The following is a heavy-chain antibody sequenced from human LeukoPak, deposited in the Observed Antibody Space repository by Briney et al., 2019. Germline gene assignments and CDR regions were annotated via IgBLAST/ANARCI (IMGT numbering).Heavy chain of an antibody. Sequence: SVKVSCKASGYTFTGYYMHWVRQAPGQGLEWMGGIIPIFGTANYAQKFQGRVTITTDESTSTAYMELSSLRSEDTAVYYCARDHGDYVEYFQHWGQGTLVTVSS. CDR2: IIPIFGTA. CDR3: ARDHGDYVEYFQH. CDR1: GYTFTGYY. J-gene: IGHJ1*01. V-gene: IGHV1-69*05. D-gene: IGHD4-17*01.